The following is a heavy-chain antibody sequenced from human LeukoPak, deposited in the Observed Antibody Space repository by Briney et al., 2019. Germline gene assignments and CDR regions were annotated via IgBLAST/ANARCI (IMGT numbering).Heavy chain of an antibody. CDR3: ARDSYFHSSGWYGGYFDY. D-gene: IGHD6-19*01. CDR1: GASISSSSYW. V-gene: IGHV4-39*02. J-gene: IGHJ4*02. Sequence: SETLSLTCTVSGASISSSSYWWGWLRQPRGKGLEWIGGIYYSGSTYYNPSLKSRVTISVDTSKNQSSLKLSSVTAADPAVYYCARDSYFHSSGWYGGYFDYWGQGTLVTVSS. CDR2: IYYSGST.